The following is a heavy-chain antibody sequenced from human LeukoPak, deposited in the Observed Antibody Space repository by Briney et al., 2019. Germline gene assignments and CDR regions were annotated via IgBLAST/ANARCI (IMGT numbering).Heavy chain of an antibody. D-gene: IGHD2-2*01. Sequence: SGXTFTGYYMHWVRQAPGQGLEWMGWINPNSGGTNYAQKFQGRVTMTRDTAISTAYLELSRLRSDHTALYYCSRDFSSLFDYWGQGTLVTVSS. CDR3: SRDFSSLFDY. J-gene: IGHJ4*02. CDR1: GXTFTGYY. V-gene: IGHV1-2*02. CDR2: INPNSGGT.